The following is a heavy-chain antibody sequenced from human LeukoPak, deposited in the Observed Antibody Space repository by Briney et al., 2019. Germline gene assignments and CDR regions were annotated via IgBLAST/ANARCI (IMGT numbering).Heavy chain of an antibody. D-gene: IGHD6-13*01. CDR3: ARAPPIAAAGGVDS. CDR1: GGSISSYY. Sequence: SETLSLTCTVSGGSISSYYWGWIRQPPGKGLEWIGYIYYSGSTNYNPSLKSRVTISVDTSKNQFSLKLSSVTAADTAVYYCARAPPIAAAGGVDSWGQGTLVTVSS. CDR2: IYYSGST. V-gene: IGHV4-59*01. J-gene: IGHJ4*02.